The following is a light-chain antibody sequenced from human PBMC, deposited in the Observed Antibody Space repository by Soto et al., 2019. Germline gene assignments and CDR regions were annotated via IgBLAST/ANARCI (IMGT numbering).Light chain of an antibody. J-gene: IGLJ1*01. CDR3: SSYAGTSILYV. CDR1: SSDVGGYDY. Sequence: QSVLAQPPSASGSPGQSVTISCTGSSSDVGGYDYVSWYQQHPGKAPQLLIYEVTKRPSGVPDRFSGSKSGNTASPTVSGLQAEDEADYYCSSYAGTSILYVFGGGTKVTVL. CDR2: EVT. V-gene: IGLV2-8*01.